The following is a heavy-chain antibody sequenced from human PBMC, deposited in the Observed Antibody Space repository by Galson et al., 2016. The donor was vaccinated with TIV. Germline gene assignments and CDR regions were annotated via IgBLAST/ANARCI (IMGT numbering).Heavy chain of an antibody. CDR2: ISSDGSGT. V-gene: IGHV3-74*01. CDR3: VRDVTSSWDY. J-gene: IGHJ4*02. D-gene: IGHD6-6*01. CDR1: GFTFSNYW. Sequence: LRLSCAISGFTFSNYWMHWVRQAPGKGLVWVSRISSDGSGTSYADSVKGRFTISRDNAKNTLYLQMNSLRVEDTALYYCVRDVTSSWDYWGQGTLVTVSS.